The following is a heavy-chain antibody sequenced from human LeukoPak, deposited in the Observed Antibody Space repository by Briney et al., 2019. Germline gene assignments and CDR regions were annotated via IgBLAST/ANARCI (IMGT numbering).Heavy chain of an antibody. CDR3: ARDDLSYGYDY. J-gene: IGHJ4*02. V-gene: IGHV4-59*01. CDR2: IYYSGTT. CDR1: GGSISSYY. D-gene: IGHD5-18*01. Sequence: ASETLSLTCTVSGGSISSYYWSWIRQPPGKGLEWIGYIYYSGTTNYNPSLKSRVTISVDTSKNQFSLKLSSVTAADTAVYYCARDDLSYGYDYWGQGTLVTVSS.